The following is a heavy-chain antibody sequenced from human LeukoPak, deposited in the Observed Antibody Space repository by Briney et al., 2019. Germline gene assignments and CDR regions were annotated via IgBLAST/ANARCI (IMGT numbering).Heavy chain of an antibody. J-gene: IGHJ4*02. D-gene: IGHD4-23*01. CDR1: GFTFSSYG. CDR2: IRYDGSNK. V-gene: IGHV3-30*02. CDR3: ARDSLRWPTNYFDY. Sequence: GGSLRLSCAASGFTFSSYGMHWVRQAPGKGLEWVAFIRYDGSNKYYADSVKGRFTISRDNSKNTLYLQMNSLRAEDTAVYYCARDSLRWPTNYFDYWGQGTLVTVSS.